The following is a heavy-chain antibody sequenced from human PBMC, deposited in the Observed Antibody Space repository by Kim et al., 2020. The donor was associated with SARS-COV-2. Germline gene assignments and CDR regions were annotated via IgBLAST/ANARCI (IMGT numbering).Heavy chain of an antibody. CDR2: ISYDGSNE. Sequence: GGSLRLSCAAYGFTFSAYAMYWVRQAPGKGLEWVAVISYDGSNEYYADSVKGRFTFSRDNSKNTLYLQMNSLRTEDTAVYYCARDLSLGYYYYYGMDVWGQGTTGTVSS. CDR1: GFTFSAYA. D-gene: IGHD1-26*01. J-gene: IGHJ6*02. V-gene: IGHV3-30-3*01. CDR3: ARDLSLGYYYYYGMDV.